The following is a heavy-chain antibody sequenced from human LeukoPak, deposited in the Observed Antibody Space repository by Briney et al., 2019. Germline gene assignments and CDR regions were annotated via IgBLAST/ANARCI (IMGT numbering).Heavy chain of an antibody. D-gene: IGHD1-26*01. CDR3: XRDRVGATDYFDY. V-gene: IGHV3-23*01. CDR2: IRGSDGXX. CDR1: GFTFSSYA. J-gene: IGHJ4*02. Sequence: GGSLRLSRAASGFTFSSYAMSWVRQAPGKXXXXXXAIRGSDGXXXXXXXXXXXXTIXXDNSKNTLDXQMNSLRAEDTAVYYCXRDRVGATDYFDYWGQGTLVTVSS.